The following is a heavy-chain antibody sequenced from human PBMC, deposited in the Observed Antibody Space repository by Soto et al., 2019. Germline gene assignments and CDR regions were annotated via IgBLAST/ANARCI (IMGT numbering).Heavy chain of an antibody. CDR3: ARDKVAACKGVHFEF. J-gene: IGHJ4*02. V-gene: IGHV3-33*01. Sequence: PGGSLRLSCATSGFTFSNYGMHWVRQAPGKGLEWLALVWHDGRHKYYADSVKGRFNISRDKSEPTLYLEMNSLTAEDTAVYYCARDKVAACKGVHFEFWGQGALVTVSS. CDR1: GFTFSNYG. CDR2: VWHDGRHK. D-gene: IGHD6-13*01.